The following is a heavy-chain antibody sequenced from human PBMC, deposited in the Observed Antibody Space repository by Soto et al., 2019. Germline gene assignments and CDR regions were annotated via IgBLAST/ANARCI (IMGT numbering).Heavy chain of an antibody. J-gene: IGHJ6*03. D-gene: IGHD2-2*01. V-gene: IGHV4-34*01. Sequence: SETLSLTCAVYGGSFSGYYWSWIRQPPGKGLEWIGEINHSGSTNYNPSLKSRVTISVDTSKNQFSLKLSSVTAADTAVYYCARDGACSSTSCPNRDYYYMDVWGKGTTVTVSS. CDR2: INHSGST. CDR1: GGSFSGYY. CDR3: ARDGACSSTSCPNRDYYYMDV.